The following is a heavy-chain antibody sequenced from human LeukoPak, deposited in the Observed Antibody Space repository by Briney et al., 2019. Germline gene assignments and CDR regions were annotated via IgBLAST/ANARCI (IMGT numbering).Heavy chain of an antibody. CDR1: GFTFNIYA. V-gene: IGHV3-53*04. D-gene: IGHD1-20*01. CDR2: IYSGGST. Sequence: GGSLRLSCDASGFTFNIYAIYWVRQAPGKGLEWVSVIYSGGSTYYADSVKGRFTISRHNSKNTLYLQMNSLRAEDTAVYYCARGGRFITSSFDYWGQGTLVTVSS. CDR3: ARGGRFITSSFDY. J-gene: IGHJ4*02.